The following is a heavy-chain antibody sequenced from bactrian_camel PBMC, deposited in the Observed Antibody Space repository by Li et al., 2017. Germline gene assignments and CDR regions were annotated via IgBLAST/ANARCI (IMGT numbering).Heavy chain of an antibody. J-gene: IGHJ4*01. Sequence: HVQLVESGGGLVQSGGSLTLSCAASGYTYSGNCMGWFRQFPGKEREGVASIHTEPGTTYYDDSVKGRFFISQDKGTVYLQMNSLKTEDTAVYYCATALVIDTDYWARGPRSPSP. D-gene: IGHD3*01. V-gene: IGHV3S1*01. CDR2: IHTEPGTT. CDR1: GYTYSGNC.